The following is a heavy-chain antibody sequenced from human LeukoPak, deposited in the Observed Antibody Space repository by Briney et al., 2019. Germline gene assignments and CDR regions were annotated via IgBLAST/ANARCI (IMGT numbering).Heavy chain of an antibody. D-gene: IGHD5-18*01. J-gene: IGHJ5*02. Sequence: PGGSLRLSCAASGFTFSSYAMSWVRQAPGKGLEWVSVISGSGGSTYYADSVKGRFTISRDNSKNTLYLQMNSLRAEDTAVYYCAKVEGALGSYGSKYNWFDPWGQGTLVTVSS. CDR1: GFTFSSYA. CDR2: ISGSGGST. V-gene: IGHV3-23*01. CDR3: AKVEGALGSYGSKYNWFDP.